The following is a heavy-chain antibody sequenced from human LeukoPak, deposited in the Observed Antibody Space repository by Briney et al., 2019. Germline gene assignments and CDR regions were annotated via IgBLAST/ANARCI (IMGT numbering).Heavy chain of an antibody. J-gene: IGHJ4*02. D-gene: IGHD3-9*01. CDR2: IYYTGST. V-gene: IGHV4-59*08. Sequence: SETLSLTCAVSGASMSDYYWSWIRQPPGKGLEWIGYIYYTGSTNYNPSLKSRVTMSVDTSKNQISLKLSSVTAADSAVYYCVRRVRYFGQNDYWGQGTLVTVSS. CDR1: GASMSDYY. CDR3: VRRVRYFGQNDY.